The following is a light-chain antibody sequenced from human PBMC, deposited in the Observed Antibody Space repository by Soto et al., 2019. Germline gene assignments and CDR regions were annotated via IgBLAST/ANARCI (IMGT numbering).Light chain of an antibody. J-gene: IGKJ5*01. CDR2: AAS. Sequence: DIQLTQSPSFLSASVGDRVTITCRASQGISSYLAWYQQKPGKAPKLLIYAASTLQSGVPSRFRGSGSGTEFTLTISSLQPEDFATYYCQKLNSYPITFGQGTRLDIK. CDR3: QKLNSYPIT. V-gene: IGKV1-9*01. CDR1: QGISSY.